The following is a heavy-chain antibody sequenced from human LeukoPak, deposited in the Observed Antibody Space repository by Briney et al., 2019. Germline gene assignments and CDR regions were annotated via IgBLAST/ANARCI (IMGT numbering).Heavy chain of an antibody. CDR3: AKDLHWGFDY. CDR2: ISGNGAKT. Sequence: GGSLRLYCAASGFSFSTYGMSWVRQTPGKGLEWVSAISGNGAKTYYTDSVKGRFTISRDNAKNTLYLQMNSLRAEDTALYYCAKDLHWGFDYWGQGTLVTVSS. V-gene: IGHV3-23*01. D-gene: IGHD7-27*01. J-gene: IGHJ4*02. CDR1: GFSFSTYG.